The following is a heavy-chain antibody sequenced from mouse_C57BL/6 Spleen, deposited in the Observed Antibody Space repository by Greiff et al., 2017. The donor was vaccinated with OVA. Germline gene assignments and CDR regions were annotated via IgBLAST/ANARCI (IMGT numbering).Heavy chain of an antibody. CDR2: IYPGSGNT. V-gene: IGHV1-76*01. D-gene: IGHD2-14*01. CDR3: ARSRDDGYAMDY. Sequence: QVQLQQSGAELVRPGASVKLSCKASGYTFTDYYINWVKQRPGQGLEWIARIYPGSGNTYYNEKFKGKATLTAEKSSSTAYMQLSSLTSEDSAVYFCARSRDDGYAMDYWGQGTSVTVSS. CDR1: GYTFTDYY. J-gene: IGHJ4*01.